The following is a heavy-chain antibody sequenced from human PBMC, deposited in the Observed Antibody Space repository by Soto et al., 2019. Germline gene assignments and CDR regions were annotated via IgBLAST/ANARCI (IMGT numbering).Heavy chain of an antibody. Sequence: PGGSLRLSCAASGFTFSSYAMSWVRQAPGKGLEWVSAISGSGGSTYYADSVKGRFTISRDNSKNTLYLQMNSLRAEDTAVCYCAKDRGVATILYWFDPWGQGTLVTVSS. J-gene: IGHJ5*02. V-gene: IGHV3-23*01. CDR2: ISGSGGST. CDR1: GFTFSSYA. D-gene: IGHD5-12*01. CDR3: AKDRGVATILYWFDP.